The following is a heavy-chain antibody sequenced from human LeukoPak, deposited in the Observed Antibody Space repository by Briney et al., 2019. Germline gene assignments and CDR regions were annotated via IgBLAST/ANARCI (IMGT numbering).Heavy chain of an antibody. D-gene: IGHD3-3*01. Sequence: SGTLSLTCAVSGGSISSSNWWSWVRQPPGKGLEWIGEIYHSGSTNYNPSLKSRVTISVDTSKNQFSLKLSSVTAADTAVYYCARGQNGYYDFWSGYYLYYYYYMDVWGKGTTVTVSS. CDR1: GGSISSSNW. V-gene: IGHV4-4*02. CDR3: ARGQNGYYDFWSGYYLYYYYYMDV. CDR2: IYHSGST. J-gene: IGHJ6*03.